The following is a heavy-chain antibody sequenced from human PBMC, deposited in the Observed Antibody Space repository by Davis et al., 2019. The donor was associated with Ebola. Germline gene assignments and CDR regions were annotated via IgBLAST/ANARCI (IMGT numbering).Heavy chain of an antibody. D-gene: IGHD6-13*01. CDR3: ARGYSSWFDP. V-gene: IGHV4-34*01. CDR1: GGSISNYY. CDR2: INHSGST. J-gene: IGHJ5*02. Sequence: MPSETLSLTCTVSGGSISNYYWSCIRQPPGKGLEWIGEINHSGSTNYNPSLKSRVTISVDTSKNQFSLKLSSVTAADTAVYYCARGYSSWFDPWGQGTLVTVSS.